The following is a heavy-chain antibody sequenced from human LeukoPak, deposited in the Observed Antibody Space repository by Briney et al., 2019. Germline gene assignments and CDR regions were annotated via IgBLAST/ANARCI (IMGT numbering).Heavy chain of an antibody. J-gene: IGHJ5*02. CDR1: GFTFSGYF. CDR3: ARVSRDDTAA. Sequence: PGGSLRLSRVASGFTFSGYFMNWVRQGPGKGLDWGASIKQDGSDKYYVDSVKGRFTVSRDNAKNSLYLQMSSLRVEDTAVYYCARVSRDDTAAWGQGTLVTVSS. D-gene: IGHD3-22*01. V-gene: IGHV3-7*01. CDR2: IKQDGSDK.